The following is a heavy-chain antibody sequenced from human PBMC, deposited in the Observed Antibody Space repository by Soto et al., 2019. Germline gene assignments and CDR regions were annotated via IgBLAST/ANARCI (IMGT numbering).Heavy chain of an antibody. CDR1: GYTFTSYY. V-gene: IGHV1-46*01. CDR2: INPSGGST. J-gene: IGHJ4*02. CDR3: ARTQQLGLFDY. D-gene: IGHD6-13*01. Sequence: ASVKVSCKASGYTFTSYYMHWVRQAPGQGLEWMGIINPSGGSTSYAQKFQGRVTMTRDTSTSTVYMELSSLRSKDTAVYYCARTQQLGLFDYWGQGTLVTVSS.